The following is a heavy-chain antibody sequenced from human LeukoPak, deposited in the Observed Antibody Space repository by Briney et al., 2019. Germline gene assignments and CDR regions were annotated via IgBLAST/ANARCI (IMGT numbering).Heavy chain of an antibody. V-gene: IGHV4-38-2*01. CDR2: IYHSGST. J-gene: IGHJ4*02. Sequence: SETLSLTCAVSGYSISSGYYWGWIRQPPGKGLEWIGSIYHSGSTYYNPSLKSRVTISVDTSKNQFSLKLSSVTAADTAVYYCARRRERSAPIDYWGQGTLVTVSS. CDR3: ARRRERSAPIDY. CDR1: GYSISSGYY. D-gene: IGHD5-24*01.